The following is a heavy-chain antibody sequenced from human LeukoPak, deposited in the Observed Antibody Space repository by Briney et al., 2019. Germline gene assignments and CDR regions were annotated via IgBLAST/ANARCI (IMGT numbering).Heavy chain of an antibody. CDR3: ARGIVVVVAGARAFDI. CDR1: GGSISSYY. CDR2: IYYSGST. V-gene: IGHV4-59*01. J-gene: IGHJ3*02. Sequence: SETLSLTCTVSGGSISSYYWSRIRQPPGKGLEWIGYIYYSGSTNYNPSLTSRVTISVDTSKNQFSLKLSSVTAADTAVYYCARGIVVVVAGARAFDIWGQGTMVTVSS. D-gene: IGHD2-15*01.